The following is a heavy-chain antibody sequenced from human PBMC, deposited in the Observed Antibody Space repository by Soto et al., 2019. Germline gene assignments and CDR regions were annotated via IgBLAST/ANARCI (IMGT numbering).Heavy chain of an antibody. CDR2: INAGNGNT. CDR1: GYTFTSYA. D-gene: IGHD6-13*01. J-gene: IGHJ4*02. CDR3: ARAGTYSSSWDSYYFDY. V-gene: IGHV1-3*01. Sequence: ASVKVSCKASGYTFTSYAMHWVRQAPGQRLERMGWINAGNGNTKYSQKFQGRVTITRDTSASTAYMELSSLRSEDTAVYYCARAGTYSSSWDSYYFDYWGQGTLVTVSS.